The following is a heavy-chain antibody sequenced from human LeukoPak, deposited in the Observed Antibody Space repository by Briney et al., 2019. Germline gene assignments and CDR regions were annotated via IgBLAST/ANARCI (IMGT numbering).Heavy chain of an antibody. CDR3: ARVGNPLVTVFAWFDP. V-gene: IGHV4-39*07. Sequence: SETLSLTCTVSGGSISSSSYYWGWIRQPPGKGLEWIGSIFYGGSTNYNPSLKSRVTISVDTSKNQFSLKLSSVTAADTAVYYCARVGNPLVTVFAWFDPWGQGTLVTVSS. J-gene: IGHJ5*02. CDR1: GGSISSSSYY. D-gene: IGHD3-3*01. CDR2: IFYGGST.